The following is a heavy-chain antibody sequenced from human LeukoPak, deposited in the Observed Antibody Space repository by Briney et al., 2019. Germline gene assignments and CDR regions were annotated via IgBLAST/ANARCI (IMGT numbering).Heavy chain of an antibody. CDR2: IHPSDSDT. CDR3: ARHYYNDNTLLDF. Sequence: GESLTISCKGSGYSFTTYWISWVRQMPGEGPEWMGRIHPSDSDTNYSPSFQGHVTFSTDKSISTAYLQWTSLKASDTAIYFCARHYYNDNTLLDFWGQGTLVTVSS. CDR1: GYSFTTYW. V-gene: IGHV5-10-1*01. D-gene: IGHD3-22*01. J-gene: IGHJ4*02.